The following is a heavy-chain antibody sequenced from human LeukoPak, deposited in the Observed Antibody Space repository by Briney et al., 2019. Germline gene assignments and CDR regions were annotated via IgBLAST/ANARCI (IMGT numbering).Heavy chain of an antibody. CDR3: ARDGGYCTNGVCFCFDY. D-gene: IGHD2-8*01. Sequence: GGSLRLSCAASGFTFSDYYMSWIRQAPGKGLEWVSYISSSGSTIYYADSVKGRFTISRDNSKNTLYLQMNSLRAEDTAVYYCARDGGYCTNGVCFCFDYWGQGTLVTVSS. J-gene: IGHJ4*02. CDR1: GFTFSDYY. V-gene: IGHV3-11*04. CDR2: ISSSGSTI.